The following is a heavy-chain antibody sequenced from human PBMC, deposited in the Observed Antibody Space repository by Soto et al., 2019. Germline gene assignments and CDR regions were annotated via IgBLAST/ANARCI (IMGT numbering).Heavy chain of an antibody. V-gene: IGHV3-21*01. Sequence: XVSLRLSCAASGFNFNSYTINWVRQAPGKRLEWLSSISSSGYIFSTDSVRGRFTISRDNAKNSVYLQINSLRAEDTAVYFCARDCSGGSCYPGMDVWGQGTTVTVSS. CDR1: GFNFNSYT. J-gene: IGHJ6*02. CDR2: ISSSGYI. D-gene: IGHD2-15*01. CDR3: ARDCSGGSCYPGMDV.